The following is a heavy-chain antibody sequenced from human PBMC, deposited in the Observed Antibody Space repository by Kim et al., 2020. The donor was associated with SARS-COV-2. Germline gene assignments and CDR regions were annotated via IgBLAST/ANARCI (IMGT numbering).Heavy chain of an antibody. J-gene: IGHJ4*02. CDR3: ARSLQNDYVWGGHIPQFDY. CDR1: GGTFSSYA. CDR2: IIPIFGTA. V-gene: IGHV1-69*13. Sequence: SVKVSCKASGGTFSSYAISWVRQAPGQGLEWMGGIIPIFGTANYAQKFQGRVTITADESTSTAYMELSSLRSEDTAVYYCARSLQNDYVWGGHIPQFDYWGQGTLVTVSS. D-gene: IGHD3-16*01.